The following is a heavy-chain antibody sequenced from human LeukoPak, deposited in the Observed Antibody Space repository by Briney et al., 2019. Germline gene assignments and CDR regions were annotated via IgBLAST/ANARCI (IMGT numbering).Heavy chain of an antibody. CDR2: IYYSGST. Sequence: SETLSLTCTVSGGSLNTYSWSWIRQPPGKGVEWIGFIYYSGSTNYTPSLKGRVTISVDTSKNQFSLKLSSVTAADTAVYYCARNLIVVFNDAFDIWGQGTMVTVSS. D-gene: IGHD3-22*01. CDR1: GGSLNTYS. V-gene: IGHV4-59*01. CDR3: ARNLIVVFNDAFDI. J-gene: IGHJ3*02.